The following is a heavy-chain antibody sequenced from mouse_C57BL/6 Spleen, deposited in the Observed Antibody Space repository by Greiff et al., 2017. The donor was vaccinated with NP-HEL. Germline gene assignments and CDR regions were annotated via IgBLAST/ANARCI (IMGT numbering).Heavy chain of an antibody. CDR2: INPYNGGT. V-gene: IGHV1-19*01. CDR3: ASTTVVAYYFDY. CDR1: GYTFTDYY. Sequence: SGPVLVKPGASVKMSCKASGYTFTDYYMNWVKQSHGKSLEWIGVINPYNGGTSYNQKFKGKATLTVDKSSSTAYMELNSLTSEDSAVYYCASTTVVAYYFDYWGQGTTLTVSS. J-gene: IGHJ2*01. D-gene: IGHD1-1*01.